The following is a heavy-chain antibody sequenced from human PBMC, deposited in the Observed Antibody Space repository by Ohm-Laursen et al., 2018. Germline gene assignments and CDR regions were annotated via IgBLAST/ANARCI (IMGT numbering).Heavy chain of an antibody. CDR1: GGSISSYY. V-gene: IGHV4-59*08. Sequence: SETLSLTCIVSGGSISSYYWTWIRQPPGKGLEWIGYIYYTGSTSYNPSLKSRVTISVDTSKNLFSLKLSSVTAADTAVYYCARRANSAYPYYLDHWGQGTLVTVSS. CDR2: IYYTGST. J-gene: IGHJ4*02. CDR3: ARRANSAYPYYLDH. D-gene: IGHD3-22*01.